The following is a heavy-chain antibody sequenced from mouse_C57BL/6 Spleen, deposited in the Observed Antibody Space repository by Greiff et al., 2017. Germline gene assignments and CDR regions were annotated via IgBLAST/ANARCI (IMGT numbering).Heavy chain of an antibody. CDR3: ARSYYYGSPTFYFDY. CDR2: FYPGDGDT. D-gene: IGHD1-1*01. J-gene: IGHJ2*01. CDR1: GYAFSSSR. V-gene: IGHV1-82*01. Sequence: VQLQQSGPELVKPGASVKISCKASGYAFSSSRMNWVKQRPGKGLEWIGRFYPGDGDTNYNGKFKGKATLTVDKSSSTAYMQLSSLTSEDSAVYFCARSYYYGSPTFYFDYWGQGTTLTVSS.